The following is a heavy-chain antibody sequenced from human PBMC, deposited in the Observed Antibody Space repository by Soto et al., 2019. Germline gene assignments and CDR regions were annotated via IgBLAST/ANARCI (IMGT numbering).Heavy chain of an antibody. J-gene: IGHJ3*02. V-gene: IGHV3-23*01. CDR2: ISGSGGTT. Sequence: EVQLLESGGGLVQPGGSLRLSCAASGFTFSSYAMSWVRQPPGKGLEWVSTISGSGGTTYYADSVKGRCTISRDNSKNTLYLQMNSLRAEDTAVYYCATVSKWNRPTDGFHIWGQGTMVTVSS. D-gene: IGHD1-20*01. CDR3: ATVSKWNRPTDGFHI. CDR1: GFTFSSYA.